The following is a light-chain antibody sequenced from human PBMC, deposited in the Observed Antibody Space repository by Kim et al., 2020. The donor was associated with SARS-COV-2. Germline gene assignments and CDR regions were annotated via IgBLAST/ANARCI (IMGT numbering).Light chain of an antibody. J-gene: IGLJ3*02. CDR2: GKN. CDR1: SLRSYY. Sequence: SSELTQDPAVSVALGQTVRITCQGASLRSYYASWYQQKPGQAPVLVIYGKNNRTSGIPDRFSGSSSGNTASLTITGAQAEDEADYYCNSRDSSGNHWVFGGGTQLTVL. CDR3: NSRDSSGNHWV. V-gene: IGLV3-19*01.